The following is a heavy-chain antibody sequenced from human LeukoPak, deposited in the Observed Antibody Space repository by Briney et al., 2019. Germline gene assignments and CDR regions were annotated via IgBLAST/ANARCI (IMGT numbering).Heavy chain of an antibody. V-gene: IGHV4-59*01. Sequence: PSETLSLTCTVSGGSSSSYYWSWIRQPPGKGLEGIGYIYYSGSTNYNPSLKSRVTISVDTSKNQFSLKLSSVTAADTAVYYCARDKGGTTPTGYFQHWGQGTLVTVSS. CDR2: IYYSGST. D-gene: IGHD1-7*01. CDR1: GGSSSSYY. J-gene: IGHJ1*01. CDR3: ARDKGGTTPTGYFQH.